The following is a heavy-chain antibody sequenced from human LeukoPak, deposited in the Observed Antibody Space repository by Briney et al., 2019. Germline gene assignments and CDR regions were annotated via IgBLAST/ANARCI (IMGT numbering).Heavy chain of an antibody. CDR1: GFTFSSYS. D-gene: IGHD3-22*01. CDR3: ARDRYDSSGYIPNGFDI. Sequence: GGSLRLSCAASGFTFSSYSMNWVRQAPGKGLEWVSSISSSSSYIYYADSVKGRFTISRDNAMNSLYLQMNSLRAEDTAVYYCARDRYDSSGYIPNGFDIWGQGTMVTVSS. J-gene: IGHJ3*02. CDR2: ISSSSSYI. V-gene: IGHV3-21*01.